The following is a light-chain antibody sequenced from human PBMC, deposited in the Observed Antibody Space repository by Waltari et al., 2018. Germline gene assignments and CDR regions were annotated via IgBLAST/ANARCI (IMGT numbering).Light chain of an antibody. J-gene: IGKJ4*01. CDR1: QSIRSY. CDR3: QQSYSTIT. Sequence: DIQMTQSPSSLSASVGDRVTITCRASQSIRSYLNWYQQKPGKAPNLLIYAASSLQSGVPSRFSGSGSETDFTLTISSLQPEDFATYYCQQSYSTITFGGGTKVVIK. V-gene: IGKV1-39*01. CDR2: AAS.